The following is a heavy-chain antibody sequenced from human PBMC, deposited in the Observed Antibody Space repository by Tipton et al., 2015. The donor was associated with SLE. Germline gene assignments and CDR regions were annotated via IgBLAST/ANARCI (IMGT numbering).Heavy chain of an antibody. D-gene: IGHD3-10*01. CDR1: GGSMSSYY. J-gene: IGHJ5*02. CDR3: ARAGRYYGSGRINWFDP. V-gene: IGHV4-34*01. CDR2: INHSGST. Sequence: TLSLTCTVSGGSMSSYYWSWIRQPPGKGLEWIGEINHSGSTNYNPSLKSRVTISVDTSKNQFSLKLSPVTAADTAVYYCARAGRYYGSGRINWFDPWGQGTLVTVSS.